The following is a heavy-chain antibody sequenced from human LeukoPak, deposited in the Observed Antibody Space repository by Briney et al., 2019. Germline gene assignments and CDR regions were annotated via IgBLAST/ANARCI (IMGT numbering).Heavy chain of an antibody. V-gene: IGHV5-51*01. D-gene: IGHD2-15*01. Sequence: GESPKIFCNGAGYSFTSYWNGWGRQMPGKGVEGMGSNYTGDSDTRYSPSVQGQVTISADKSKSPAYLQWSSLNASDTAMYYCARLSVVVVAAEGSWFDPWGQGTLVTVSS. CDR1: GYSFTSYW. CDR3: ARLSVVVVAAEGSWFDP. CDR2: NYTGDSDT. J-gene: IGHJ5*02.